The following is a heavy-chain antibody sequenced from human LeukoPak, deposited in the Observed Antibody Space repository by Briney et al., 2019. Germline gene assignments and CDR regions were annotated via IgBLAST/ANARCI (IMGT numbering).Heavy chain of an antibody. D-gene: IGHD2-8*01. CDR2: IDTSGGT. J-gene: IGHJ4*02. CDR3: AREGAHCTYHICDFDY. CDR1: GFSFSDYD. Sequence: GGSLRLSCTASGFSFSDYDMHWVRQPTGKGLEWVSGIDTSGGTSYADSVQDRFTISRENARNSLYLQMNSLRAGDTAVYYCAREGAHCTYHICDFDYWGQGTLVTVSS. V-gene: IGHV3-13*01.